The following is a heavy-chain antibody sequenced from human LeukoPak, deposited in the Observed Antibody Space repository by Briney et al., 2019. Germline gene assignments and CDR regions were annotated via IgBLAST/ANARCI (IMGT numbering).Heavy chain of an antibody. V-gene: IGHV3-30*04. CDR1: GFTFSRYA. J-gene: IGHJ3*02. CDR2: IAFDGNKK. Sequence: GGSPRLSCAASGFTFSRYAMHWLRQAPGKWPEWVAVIAFDGNKKYYADSVKGRFTISRDNSRNTLYLQMNSLRAEDTAVYYCARVGYYDSSGRVAFDIWGQGTMVTVSS. D-gene: IGHD3-22*01. CDR3: ARVGYYDSSGRVAFDI.